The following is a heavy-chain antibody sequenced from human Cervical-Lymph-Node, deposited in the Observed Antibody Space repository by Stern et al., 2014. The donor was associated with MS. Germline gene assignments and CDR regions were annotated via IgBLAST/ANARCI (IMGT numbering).Heavy chain of an antibody. V-gene: IGHV1-2*02. CDR1: GYTFTGYY. Sequence: QVQLVQSGAEVKKPGASVKVSCKASGYTFTGYYIHWVRQAPGQGLEWMGWINPKSGGATYAQKFQGRVTMTRDTSITTVDMELSRLRSDDTAVYYCARGGPRSGWALYHFDYWGQGTLVTVSS. CDR2: INPKSGGA. CDR3: ARGGPRSGWALYHFDY. J-gene: IGHJ4*02. D-gene: IGHD6-19*01.